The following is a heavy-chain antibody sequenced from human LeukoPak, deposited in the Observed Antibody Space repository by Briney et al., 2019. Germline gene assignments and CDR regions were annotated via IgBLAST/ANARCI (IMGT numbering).Heavy chain of an antibody. D-gene: IGHD2-2*01. CDR2: INHNGST. V-gene: IGHV4-34*01. CDR3: ARGACSSTSCYGLDI. Sequence: SETLSLTCAVSGGSFSGYYWSWIRQPPGKGLEWIGEINHNGSTNYNPSLKSRVTISVDTSKHQFPLKLSSVTAADTAVYYCARGACSSTSCYGLDIWGQGTMVTVSS. J-gene: IGHJ3*02. CDR1: GGSFSGYY.